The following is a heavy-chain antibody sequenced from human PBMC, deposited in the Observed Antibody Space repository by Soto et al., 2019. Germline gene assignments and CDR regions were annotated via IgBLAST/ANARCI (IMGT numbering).Heavy chain of an antibody. CDR2: IWYDGSNK. Sequence: GGSLRLSCAASGFTFSSYGMHWVRQAPGKGLEWVAVIWYDGSNKYYADSVKGRFTISRDNSKNTLYLQMNSLRAEDTAVYYCASLIGVTWSGYLDYMDVWGKGTTVTVSS. V-gene: IGHV3-33*01. J-gene: IGHJ6*03. CDR3: ASLIGVTWSGYLDYMDV. D-gene: IGHD3-3*01. CDR1: GFTFSSYG.